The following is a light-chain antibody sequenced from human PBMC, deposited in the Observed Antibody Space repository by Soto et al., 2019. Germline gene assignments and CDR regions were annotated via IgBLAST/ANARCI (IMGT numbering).Light chain of an antibody. Sequence: EMVVTQSPGTLSLSPGERATLSCRASQSVSNSYLAWYHQKPGQAPRLLIYGASSRATGIPDRFSGSGSGTDFTLTISRLEPEDFSIYYCQQYGRSPLTFGGGTKVDIK. CDR2: GAS. J-gene: IGKJ4*02. V-gene: IGKV3-20*01. CDR1: QSVSNSY. CDR3: QQYGRSPLT.